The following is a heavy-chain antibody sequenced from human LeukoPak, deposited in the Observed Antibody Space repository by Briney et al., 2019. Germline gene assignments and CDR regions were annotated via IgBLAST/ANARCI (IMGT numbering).Heavy chain of an antibody. D-gene: IGHD3-3*01. CDR2: IYYSGST. J-gene: IGHJ4*02. CDR1: GGSISSSSYY. V-gene: IGHV4-39*07. Sequence: SETLSLTCTVSGGSISSSSYYWGWIRQPPGKGLEWIGSIYYSGSTYYNPSLKSRVTISVDTSKNQFSPRLISMTAADTAVYYCARSAASGDFFDYWGQGTLVTVSS. CDR3: ARSAASGDFFDY.